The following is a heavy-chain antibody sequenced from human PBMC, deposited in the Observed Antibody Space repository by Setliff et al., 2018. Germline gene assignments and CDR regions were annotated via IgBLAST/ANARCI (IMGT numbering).Heavy chain of an antibody. CDR2: VTPNGGSA. CDR3: VRGNRDGYIPFEH. CDR1: GYTFNTYE. V-gene: IGHV1-8*01. D-gene: IGHD5-12*01. J-gene: IGHJ4*02. Sequence: ASVKVSCKASGYTFNTYEINWVRQAPGQGLEVMGWVTPNGGSAVYSQKFQGRVTMTASTPLSTAYMELTGLTSEDTAVYFCVRGNRDGYIPFEHWGQGTRVTVSS.